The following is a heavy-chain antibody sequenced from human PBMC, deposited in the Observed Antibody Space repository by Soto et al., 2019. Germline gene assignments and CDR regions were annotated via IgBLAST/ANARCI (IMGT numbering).Heavy chain of an antibody. CDR3: ARDRSGSYYPVYYYYYYGMDV. D-gene: IGHD1-26*01. CDR1: GFTFSSYS. J-gene: IGHJ6*02. Sequence: VQLVESGGGVVQPGRSLRLSCAASGFTFSSYSMNWVRQAPGKGLEWVSYISSSSSTIYYADSVKGRFTISRDNAKNSLYLQMNSLRDEDTAVYYCARDRSGSYYPVYYYYYYGMDVWGQGTTVTVSS. CDR2: ISSSSSTI. V-gene: IGHV3-48*02.